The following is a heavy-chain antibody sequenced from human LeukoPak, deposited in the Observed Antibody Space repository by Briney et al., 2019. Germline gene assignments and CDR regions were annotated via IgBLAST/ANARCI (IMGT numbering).Heavy chain of an antibody. CDR2: INPNSGGT. Sequence: ASVTVSCKASGYTFTGYYMHWVRQAPGQGLEWMGRINPNSGGTNYAQKFQGRVTMTRDTSISTAYMELSRLRSDDTAVYYCARVSSASGYYYHYWGQGTLVTVSS. CDR1: GYTFTGYY. CDR3: ARVSSASGYYYHY. D-gene: IGHD3-22*01. V-gene: IGHV1-2*06. J-gene: IGHJ4*02.